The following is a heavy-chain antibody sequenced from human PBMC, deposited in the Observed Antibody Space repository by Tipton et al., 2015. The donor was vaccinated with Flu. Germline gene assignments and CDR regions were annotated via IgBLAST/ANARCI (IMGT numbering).Heavy chain of an antibody. CDR2: IYTSGST. CDR1: GGSISSYY. J-gene: IGHJ6*02. D-gene: IGHD6-13*01. Sequence: TLSLTCTASGGSISSYYWSWIRQPAGKGLEWIGRIYTSGSTNYNPSLKSRVTMSVDTSKNQFSLKLSSVTAADTAVYYCARDHAEYSSSWYYYYGMDVWGQGTTVTVSS. CDR3: ARDHAEYSSSWYYYYGMDV. V-gene: IGHV4-4*07.